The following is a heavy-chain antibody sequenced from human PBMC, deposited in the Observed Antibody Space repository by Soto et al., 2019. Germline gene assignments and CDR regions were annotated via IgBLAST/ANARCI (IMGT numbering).Heavy chain of an antibody. CDR3: ARVRITMFRGVTWVYYGMDV. J-gene: IGHJ6*02. Sequence: ASVKISCKESGYNSTSSYMHWVRQAAGQGLEWMGWINPNSGGTNYAQKFQGRVTMTRDTSISTAYMELSRLRSDDTAVYYCARVRITMFRGVTWVYYGMDVWGQGTTVPVSS. CDR2: INPNSGGT. V-gene: IGHV1-2*02. D-gene: IGHD3-10*01. CDR1: GYNSTSSY.